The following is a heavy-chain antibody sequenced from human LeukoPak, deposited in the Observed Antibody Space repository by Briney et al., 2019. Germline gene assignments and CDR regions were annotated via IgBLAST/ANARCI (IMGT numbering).Heavy chain of an antibody. CDR3: ARDSGNVVPAARRY. Sequence: ASVKVSCKASGYTFTSYGISWVRQAPGQGLEWMGWISAYNGNTNYAQKLQGRVTMTTDTSTSTAYMELRSLRSDDTAVYYCARDSGNVVPAARRYWGQGTLVTVSS. J-gene: IGHJ4*02. D-gene: IGHD2-2*01. CDR2: ISAYNGNT. V-gene: IGHV1-18*01. CDR1: GYTFTSYG.